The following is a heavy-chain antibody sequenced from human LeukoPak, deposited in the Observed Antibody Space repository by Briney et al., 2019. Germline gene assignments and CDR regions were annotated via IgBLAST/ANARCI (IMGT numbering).Heavy chain of an antibody. CDR1: GYSFPNYW. J-gene: IGHJ4*02. CDR2: IYPRDSDT. V-gene: IGHV5-51*01. CDR3: ARHEDGYNTHDY. D-gene: IGHD5-24*01. Sequence: KFGESLKISCKGSGYSFPNYWIAWVRQMPGKGLEWMGIIYPRDSDTRYSPSFEGQVTISADRSISTAYLQWSGLKASDTAMYYCARHEDGYNTHDYWGQGTLVTVSS.